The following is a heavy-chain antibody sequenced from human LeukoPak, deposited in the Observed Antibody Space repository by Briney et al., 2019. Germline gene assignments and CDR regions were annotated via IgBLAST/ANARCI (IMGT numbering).Heavy chain of an antibody. CDR2: INSDGSST. D-gene: IGHD3-22*01. Sequence: GRSLRLSCAASGFTFSSYGMHWVRQAPGKGLVWVSRINSDGSSTSYADSVKGRFTISRDNAKNTLYLQMNSLRAEDTAVYYCARKDYYDSSGYDYWGQGTLVTVSS. J-gene: IGHJ4*02. CDR3: ARKDYYDSSGYDY. CDR1: GFTFSSYG. V-gene: IGHV3-74*01.